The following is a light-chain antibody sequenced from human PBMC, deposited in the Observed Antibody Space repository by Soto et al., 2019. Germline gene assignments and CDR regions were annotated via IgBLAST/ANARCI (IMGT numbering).Light chain of an antibody. Sequence: EVVLTQSPATLSVSPGERATLSCRASQSVSSNLAWYQQKPGQAPRLLIYGASNRATGIPERFSGSGSGTDFTLTISRLEPQDSAMYYCQQYVISVTFGQGTRLEIK. J-gene: IGKJ5*01. CDR3: QQYVISVT. CDR2: GAS. CDR1: QSVSSN. V-gene: IGKV3-20*01.